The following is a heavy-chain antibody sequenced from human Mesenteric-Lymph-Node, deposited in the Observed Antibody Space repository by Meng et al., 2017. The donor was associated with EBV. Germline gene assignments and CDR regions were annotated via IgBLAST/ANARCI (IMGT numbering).Heavy chain of an antibody. V-gene: IGHV7-4-1*02. CDR2: INTNSGHP. D-gene: IGHD3-10*01. J-gene: IGHJ4*02. CDR3: VKDRGFGELFDF. CDR1: GYIFTYFG. Sequence: VPLVQSGSELKSLVASVKVSCKASGYIFTYFGLNWVRQSPGQGLEWLGWINTNSGHPAYAQGFTGRLVFSLDTSVNTAFLQINDLKSDDTAIYYCVKDRGFGELFDFWGQGTLVTVSS.